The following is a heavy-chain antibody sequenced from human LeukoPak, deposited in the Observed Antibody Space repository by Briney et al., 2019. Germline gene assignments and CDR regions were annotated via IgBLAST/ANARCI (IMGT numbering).Heavy chain of an antibody. CDR2: IYSGGST. J-gene: IGHJ4*02. V-gene: IGHV3-66*02. Sequence: GGSLRLSCAASGFTVSSNYMSWVRQAPGKGLEWVSVIYSGGSTYYADSVKGGFTISRDNSKNTLYLQMNSLRAEDTAVYYCATSYYDFWSGSNWGQGTLVTVSS. CDR3: ATSYYDFWSGSN. D-gene: IGHD3-3*01. CDR1: GFTVSSNY.